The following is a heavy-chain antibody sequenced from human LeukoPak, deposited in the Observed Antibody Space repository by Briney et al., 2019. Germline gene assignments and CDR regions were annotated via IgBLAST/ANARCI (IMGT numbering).Heavy chain of an antibody. CDR3: AREGIRIRARPIDY. V-gene: IGHV1-18*01. Sequence: ASVKVSCKASGYSFTDYGISRVRQAPGQGLEWMGWISAYNGSTKYAQILQGRVTMTTDTSTSTAYMDLRSLRSDDTAVYYCAREGIRIRARPIDYWGQGTLVTVSS. CDR2: ISAYNGST. D-gene: IGHD6-6*01. J-gene: IGHJ4*02. CDR1: GYSFTDYG.